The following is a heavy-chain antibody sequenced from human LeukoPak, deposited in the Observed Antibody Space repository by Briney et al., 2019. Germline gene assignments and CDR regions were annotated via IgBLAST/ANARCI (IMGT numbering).Heavy chain of an antibody. J-gene: IGHJ4*02. Sequence: SLRLSCAASGFTFDDYAMHWVRHAPGKGLEWVSGISWNSGSIGYADSVKGRFTISRDNAKNSLYLQMNSLRAEDVALYYCAKDSHYYDSSLLDYWGQGTLVTVSS. D-gene: IGHD3-22*01. CDR2: ISWNSGSI. CDR1: GFTFDDYA. V-gene: IGHV3-9*03. CDR3: AKDSHYYDSSLLDY.